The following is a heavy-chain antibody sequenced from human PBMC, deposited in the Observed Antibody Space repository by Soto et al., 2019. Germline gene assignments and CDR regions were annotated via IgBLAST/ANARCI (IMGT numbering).Heavy chain of an antibody. CDR1: GFTFSSYA. V-gene: IGHV3-23*01. D-gene: IGHD1-26*01. J-gene: IGHJ4*02. CDR2: ISGSGGST. Sequence: GGSLRLSCAASGFTFSSYAMSWVRQAPGKGLEWVSAISGSGGSTYYADSVKGRFTISRDNSKNTLYLQMNSLRAEDTAVYYCAKDSSGGSYGERYFDYWGQGTLVTVSS. CDR3: AKDSSGGSYGERYFDY.